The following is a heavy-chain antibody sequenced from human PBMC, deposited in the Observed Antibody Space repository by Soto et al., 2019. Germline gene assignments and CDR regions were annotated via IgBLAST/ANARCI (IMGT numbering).Heavy chain of an antibody. CDR3: ARGGYCSGGSCYSWYYYMDV. J-gene: IGHJ6*03. V-gene: IGHV3-74*01. Sequence: GGSLRLSCAASGFTFSSYWMHWVRQAPGKGLVWVSRINSDGSTTSNADSVKGRFTISRDNAKNTLYLQMNSLRAEDTAVYYCARGGYCSGGSCYSWYYYMDVWGKGTTVTVSS. CDR1: GFTFSSYW. D-gene: IGHD2-15*01. CDR2: INSDGSTT.